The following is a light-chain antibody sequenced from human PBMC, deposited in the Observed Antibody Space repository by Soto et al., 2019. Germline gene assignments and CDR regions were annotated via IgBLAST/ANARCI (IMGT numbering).Light chain of an antibody. CDR1: ETISSW. Sequence: DIQMTQSPSTLSGSVGDRVTITCRASETISSWLALYQLKLGKAPKLLIYKASTLKSGVPSRFSGSGSGTEFTLTISSLQPDDFATYYCQHYNRYSEAFGQGTKVDI. CDR2: KAS. CDR3: QHYNRYSEA. J-gene: IGKJ1*01. V-gene: IGKV1-5*03.